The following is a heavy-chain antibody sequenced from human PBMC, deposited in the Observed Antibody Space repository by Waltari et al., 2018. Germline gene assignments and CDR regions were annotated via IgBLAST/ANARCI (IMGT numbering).Heavy chain of an antibody. V-gene: IGHV1-3*01. CDR2: IDAGYGNT. J-gene: IGHJ6*02. CDR1: GYTFTTYN. Sequence: QVRLVQSGAAVKNPGASVKVSCKASGYTFTTYNMHWVRQAPGQRLEWMGWIDAGYGNTKYSQRFQGRVTITRDTSASTAYMELSSLRSEDTAVYYCARDNLPYGLDVWGQGTTVTVSS. CDR3: ARDNLPYGLDV.